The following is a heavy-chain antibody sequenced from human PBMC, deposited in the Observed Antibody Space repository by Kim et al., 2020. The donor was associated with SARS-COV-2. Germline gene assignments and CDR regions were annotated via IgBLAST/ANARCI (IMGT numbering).Heavy chain of an antibody. V-gene: IGHV3-30*03. J-gene: IGHJ6*01. CDR1: GFIFSSYA. CDR3: AGDWGLRWNGIHLYGMD. CDR2: ISYDDHDK. Sequence: GGSLRLSCSASGFIFSSYAMYWVRQAPGKGLEWVAVISYDDHDKYYTNSVKGRFIISKDNPRKKLYLEMNSLRHEDTAVYYCAGDWGLRWNGIHLYGMD. D-gene: IGHD2-21*02.